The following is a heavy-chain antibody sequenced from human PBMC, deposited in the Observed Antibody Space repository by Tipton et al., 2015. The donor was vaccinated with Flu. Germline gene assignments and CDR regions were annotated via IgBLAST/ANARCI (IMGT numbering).Heavy chain of an antibody. D-gene: IGHD2-15*01. CDR2: IYYSGIT. CDR3: ARGLGVVVAVAFDI. J-gene: IGHJ3*02. CDR1: GASISSYY. Sequence: TLSLTCTVSGASISSYYWSWIRQPPGKGLEWIGYIYYSGITNYNPSLKSRVTISVDTSKNQFSLKLSSVTAADTAVYYCARGLGVVVAVAFDIWGPRDNDHRLF. V-gene: IGHV4-59*12.